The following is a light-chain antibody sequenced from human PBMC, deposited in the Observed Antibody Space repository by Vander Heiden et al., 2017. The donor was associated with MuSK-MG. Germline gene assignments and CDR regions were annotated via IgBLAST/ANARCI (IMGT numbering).Light chain of an antibody. CDR3: QKYNSAPRT. CDR1: QGIRNY. Sequence: DIQMTQSPSSLSASVGDRVTITCRASQGIRNYLAWYQQKAGKVPKLLIYAASTLQSGVPSRFSGSGSGTDFTLTISSLQPEDVATYYCQKYNSAPRTFGQGTKVEVK. V-gene: IGKV1-27*01. CDR2: AAS. J-gene: IGKJ1*01.